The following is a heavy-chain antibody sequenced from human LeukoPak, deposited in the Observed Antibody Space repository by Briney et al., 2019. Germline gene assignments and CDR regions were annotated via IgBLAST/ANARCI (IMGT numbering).Heavy chain of an antibody. J-gene: IGHJ4*02. CDR3: ARSRRRELLRTYFDY. CDR2: IKYDGSST. D-gene: IGHD1-26*01. CDR1: GFTFSSYW. Sequence: PGGSLRLSCAASGFTFSSYWMHWVRQAPGKGLVWVSRIKYDGSSTNYADSVKGRFTISRDNSKNTLYLQMNSLRAEDTAVYYCARSRRRELLRTYFDYWGQGTLVTVSS. V-gene: IGHV3-74*01.